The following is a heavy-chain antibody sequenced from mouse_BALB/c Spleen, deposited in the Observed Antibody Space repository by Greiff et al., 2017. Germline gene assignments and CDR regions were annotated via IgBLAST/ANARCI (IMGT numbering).Heavy chain of an antibody. CDR3: ARPYYGNYCAMDY. V-gene: IGHV14-3*02. D-gene: IGHD2-10*01. J-gene: IGHJ4*01. CDR2: IDPANGNT. Sequence: EVQLQQSGAELVKPGASVKLSCTASGFNIKDTYMHWVKQRPEQGLEWIGRIDPANGNTKYDPKFQGKATITADTSSNTAYLQLSSLTSEDTAVYYCARPYYGNYCAMDYWGQGTSVTVSS. CDR1: GFNIKDTY.